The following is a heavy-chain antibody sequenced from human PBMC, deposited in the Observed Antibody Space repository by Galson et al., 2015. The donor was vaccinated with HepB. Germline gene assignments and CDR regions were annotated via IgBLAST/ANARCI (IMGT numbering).Heavy chain of an antibody. J-gene: IGHJ4*02. V-gene: IGHV1-18*04. Sequence: SVKVSCKASGYTFTSYGISWVRQAPGQGLEWMGWISAYNGNTNYAQKLQGRVTMTTDTSTSTAYMELRSLRSDDTAVYYCARGPVGVTMIVVVGYYFDYWGQGTLVTVSS. CDR2: ISAYNGNT. CDR1: GYTFTSYG. CDR3: ARGPVGVTMIVVVGYYFDY. D-gene: IGHD3-22*01.